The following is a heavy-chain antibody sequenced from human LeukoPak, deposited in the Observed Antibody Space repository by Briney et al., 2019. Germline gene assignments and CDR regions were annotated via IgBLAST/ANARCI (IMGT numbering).Heavy chain of an antibody. V-gene: IGHV3-74*01. CDR2: INTDGSST. CDR1: GFTFSSYW. CDR3: ARDGADSLQRGNNWFDP. D-gene: IGHD3-16*01. J-gene: IGHJ5*02. Sequence: GGSLRLSCAASGFTFSSYWMHWVRQAPGKGLVWVSRINTDGSSTSYADSVKGRFTISRDNAKNTLYLQMNSLRAEDTAVYYCARDGADSLQRGNNWFDPWGQGTLVTVPS.